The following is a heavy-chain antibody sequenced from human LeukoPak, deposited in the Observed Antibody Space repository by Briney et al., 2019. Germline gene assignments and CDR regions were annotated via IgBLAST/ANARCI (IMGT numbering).Heavy chain of an antibody. CDR1: GYTFTIYD. V-gene: IGHV1-8*03. D-gene: IGHD1-26*01. CDR3: ASGSFIVGDWGAFDI. CDR2: MSPNSDNT. J-gene: IGHJ3*02. Sequence: ASVRVSFRASGYTFTIYDIKWVRQAPGQGGEGVGWMSPNSDNTGYTQKFQGRVTITRKTVRSTAYMELSGLRSEDTAVYYCASGSFIVGDWGAFDIWGQGTMVTVSS.